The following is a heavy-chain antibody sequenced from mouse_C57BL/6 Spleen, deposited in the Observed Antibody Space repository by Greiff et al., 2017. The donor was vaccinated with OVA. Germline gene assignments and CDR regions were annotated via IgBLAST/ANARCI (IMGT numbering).Heavy chain of an antibody. CDR2: IHPNSGST. J-gene: IGHJ2*01. CDR3: ARQTGTGYYCDY. V-gene: IGHV1-64*01. CDR1: GYTFTSYW. D-gene: IGHD4-1*01. Sequence: VQLQQPGAELVKPGASVKLSCKASGYTFTSYWMHWVKQRPGQGLEWIGMIHPNSGSTNYNEKFKSKATLTVDKSSSTAYMQLSSLTSEDSAVYDCARQTGTGYYCDYWGQGTTLTVSS.